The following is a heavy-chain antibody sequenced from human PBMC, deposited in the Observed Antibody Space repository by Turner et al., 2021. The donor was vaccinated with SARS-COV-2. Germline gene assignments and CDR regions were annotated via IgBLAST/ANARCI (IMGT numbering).Heavy chain of an antibody. CDR3: AGGRGWTSDY. D-gene: IGHD6-19*01. V-gene: IGHV3-7*01. J-gene: IGHJ4*02. CDR1: GFTFSSYW. Sequence: EVQLVGSGGGLVQLGGSMSRSCEVSGFTFSSYWMNWVRQTPGKGLEWMANIKQDGSEKNYVDSVKGRFTISRDNGKNSLYLQMNSMRAEDTAIYYCAGGRGWTSDYWGQGTLVTVSS. CDR2: IKQDGSEK.